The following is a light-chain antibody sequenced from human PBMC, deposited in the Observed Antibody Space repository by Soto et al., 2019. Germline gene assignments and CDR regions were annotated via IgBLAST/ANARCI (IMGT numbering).Light chain of an antibody. CDR3: QQHGSSPWM. V-gene: IGKV3-20*01. CDR2: GAS. CDR1: QSVSID. Sequence: EIVMTQSPDTLSVSPGERATLSCRASQSVSIDLAWYQQIPGQAPRLLIYGASSRATGIPDRFSGSGSGTDFTLTISRLEPEDFAVYYCQQHGSSPWMFGQGTKVDIK. J-gene: IGKJ1*01.